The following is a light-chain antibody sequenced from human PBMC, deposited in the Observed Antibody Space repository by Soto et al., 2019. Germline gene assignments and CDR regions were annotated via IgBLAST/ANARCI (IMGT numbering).Light chain of an antibody. J-gene: IGLJ1*01. CDR1: SSDVGGYNY. Sequence: QSVLTQPPSASGSPGRSVTISCTGTSSDVGGYNYVSWYQQHPGKAPKLMIYEVSKRPSGVPDRFSGSKSGNTASLTVSGLQAEDEADYYCSSYAGSNNYVFGTGTKLTVL. CDR2: EVS. CDR3: SSYAGSNNYV. V-gene: IGLV2-8*01.